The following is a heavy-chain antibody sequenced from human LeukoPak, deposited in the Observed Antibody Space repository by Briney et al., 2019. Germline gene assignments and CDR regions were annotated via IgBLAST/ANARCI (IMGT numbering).Heavy chain of an antibody. J-gene: IGHJ4*02. CDR2: ISSSSSTI. V-gene: IGHV3-48*04. D-gene: IGHD6-19*01. CDR3: ARDEIIAVAGPGDY. Sequence: GGSLRLSCAASGFTFSSYSMNWVRQAPGKGLEWVSYISSSSSTIYYADSVKGRFTISRDNAKNSLYLQMNSLRAEDTAVYYCARDEIIAVAGPGDYWGQGTLVTVSS. CDR1: GFTFSSYS.